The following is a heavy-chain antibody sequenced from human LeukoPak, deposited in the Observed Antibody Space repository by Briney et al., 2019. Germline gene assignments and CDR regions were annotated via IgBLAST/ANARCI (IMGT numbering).Heavy chain of an antibody. CDR1: GGTFSSYA. V-gene: IGHV1-69*05. Sequence: SVKVSCKASGGTFSSYAISWVRQVPGQGLEGLGRIIPIFGTANYAQKFQGRVTITTDESTSTAYMELSSLRSEDTAVYYCARDVAIPPPKNYYYMDVWGKGTTVTVSS. D-gene: IGHD2-21*01. CDR3: ARDVAIPPPKNYYYMDV. J-gene: IGHJ6*03. CDR2: IIPIFGTA.